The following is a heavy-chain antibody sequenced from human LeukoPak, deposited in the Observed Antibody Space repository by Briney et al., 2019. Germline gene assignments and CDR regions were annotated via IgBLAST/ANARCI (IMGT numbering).Heavy chain of an antibody. D-gene: IGHD2-2*01. V-gene: IGHV4-34*01. Sequence: PSETLSLTCAVYGGSFSGYYWSWIRQPPGKGLEWIGEINHSGSTNYNPSLKSRVTMSVDTSKNQFSLKLSSVTAADTAVYFCARGDCSSTTCFHYYFDYWGQGTLVTASS. CDR2: INHSGST. CDR1: GGSFSGYY. J-gene: IGHJ4*02. CDR3: ARGDCSSTTCFHYYFDY.